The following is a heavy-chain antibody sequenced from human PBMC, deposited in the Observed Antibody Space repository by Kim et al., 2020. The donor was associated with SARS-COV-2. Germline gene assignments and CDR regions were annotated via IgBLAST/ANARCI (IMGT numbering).Heavy chain of an antibody. CDR3: ARERKKWHENYFDY. V-gene: IGHV3-23*01. CDR1: GFTFSNYA. CDR2: ISGSADGT. J-gene: IGHJ4*02. D-gene: IGHD1-26*01. Sequence: GGSLRLSCAASGFTFSNYAMSWVRQAPGKGLEWVSAISGSADGTYYADSVKGRFIISRDNFKNTLYLQMNTLTAEDTAAYYCARERKKWHENYFDYWCQGTLVTVSS.